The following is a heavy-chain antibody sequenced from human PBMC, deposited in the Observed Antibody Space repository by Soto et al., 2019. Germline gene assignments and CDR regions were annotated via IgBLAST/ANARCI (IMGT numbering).Heavy chain of an antibody. CDR2: IYYSGST. V-gene: IGHV4-39*01. CDR1: GGSISSSSYY. J-gene: IGHJ4*02. CDR3: ARHESGSSGVPAVDVEFDY. D-gene: IGHD6-19*01. Sequence: QLQLQESGPGLVKPSETLSLTCTVSGGSISSSSYYWGWIRQPPGKGLEWIGSIYYSGSTYYNPSLKSRVTISVDTSKNQFSLKLSSVTAADTAVYYCARHESGSSGVPAVDVEFDYWGQGTLVTVSS.